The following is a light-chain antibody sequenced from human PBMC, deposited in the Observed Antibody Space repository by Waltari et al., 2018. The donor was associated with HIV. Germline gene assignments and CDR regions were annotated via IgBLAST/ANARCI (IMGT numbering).Light chain of an antibody. CDR2: SIS. CDR1: QSVGSN. Sequence: VMTQSPVTLSVSPGERATLSCRASQSVGSNVAWYQQKPGQAPRLLIHSISTRATGIPARFSGSGSGTEFTLTISSLQSEDFALYYCQQYNNLWTFGQGTKVEIK. J-gene: IGKJ1*01. CDR3: QQYNNLWT. V-gene: IGKV3-15*01.